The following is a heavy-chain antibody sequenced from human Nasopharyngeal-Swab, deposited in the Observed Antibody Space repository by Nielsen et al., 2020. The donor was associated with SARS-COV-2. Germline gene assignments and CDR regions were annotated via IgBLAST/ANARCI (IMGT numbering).Heavy chain of an antibody. V-gene: IGHV3-30-3*01. CDR2: ISYDGSNK. Sequence: GESLKISCAASGFTFSSYAMHWVRQAPGKGLEWVAVISYDGSNKYYADSVKGRFTISRDNSKNTLYPQMNSLRAEDTAVYYCARDGPNLYYDSSGPITFVFDPWGQGTLVTVSS. J-gene: IGHJ5*02. D-gene: IGHD3-22*01. CDR1: GFTFSSYA. CDR3: ARDGPNLYYDSSGPITFVFDP.